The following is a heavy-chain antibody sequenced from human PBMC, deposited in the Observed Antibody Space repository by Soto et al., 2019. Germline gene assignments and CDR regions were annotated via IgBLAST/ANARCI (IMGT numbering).Heavy chain of an antibody. CDR1: GFTFSTYD. J-gene: IGHJ4*02. D-gene: IGHD4-17*01. V-gene: IGHV3-21*01. Sequence: NPGGSLRLSCVASGFTFSTYDMNWVRQAPGKGLEWVSSINRASIYIYYADSVRGRFTISRDNAKNSLYLQMDSLRVEDTAVYYCARRTVTTSHSSHYSGPATLLTV. CDR2: INRASIYI. CDR3: ARRTVTTSHSSHY.